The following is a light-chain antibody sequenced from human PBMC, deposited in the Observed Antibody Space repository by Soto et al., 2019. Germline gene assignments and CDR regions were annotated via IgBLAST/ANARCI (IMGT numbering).Light chain of an antibody. CDR3: QQRSDWPLT. CDR1: QSVSSY. J-gene: IGKJ4*01. V-gene: IGKV3-11*01. Sequence: EIVLTQSPATLSLSPGERATLSCRASQSVSSYLAWYQQRPGQAPRLLIYGASKRATGIPARFSGSGSGTDFTLTISSLEPEDFALYYCQQRSDWPLTFGGGTKVEIK. CDR2: GAS.